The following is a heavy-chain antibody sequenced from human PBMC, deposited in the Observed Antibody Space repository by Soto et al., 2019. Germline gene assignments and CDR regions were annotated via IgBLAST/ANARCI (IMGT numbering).Heavy chain of an antibody. CDR3: AREGGESSDGLYYFDS. J-gene: IGHJ4*02. CDR2: IYYSGNT. D-gene: IGHD3-16*01. V-gene: IGHV4-30-4*01. Sequence: SETLSLTCTVSGGSTSSDNYWSWIRQPPGKGLEGRGHIYYSGNTDYNPSLKRRLAISIDTSKNQFSLKLSSVTAADTAVYFCAREGGESSDGLYYFDSWGQGSLVTVSS. CDR1: GGSTSSDNY.